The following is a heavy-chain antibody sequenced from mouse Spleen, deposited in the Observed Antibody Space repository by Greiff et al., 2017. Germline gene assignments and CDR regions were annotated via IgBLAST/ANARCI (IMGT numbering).Heavy chain of an antibody. CDR3: ARKGWDVEHYAMDY. J-gene: IGHJ4*01. V-gene: IGHV2-2*01. Sequence: QVQLKQSGPGLVQPSQSLSITCTVSGFSLTSYGVHWVRQSPGKGLEWLGVIWSGGSTDYNAAFISRLSISKDNSKSQVFFKMNSLRADDTAIYYCARKGWDVEHYAMDYWGQGTSVTVSS. D-gene: IGHD4-1*01. CDR2: IWSGGST. CDR1: GFSLTSYG.